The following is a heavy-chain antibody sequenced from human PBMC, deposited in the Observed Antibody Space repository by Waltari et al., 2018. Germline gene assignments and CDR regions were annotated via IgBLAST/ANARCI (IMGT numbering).Heavy chain of an antibody. J-gene: IGHJ4*02. V-gene: IGHV1-18*01. CDR1: GYRFIDFG. D-gene: IGHD5-12*01. CDR2: INAKNGKA. Sequence: QVHLVQSGAEERKPGASVKVSCKASGYRFIDFGISWVRQAPGQGLEWMGWINAKNGKAEDAEKFLGRVTMTRDTSTTTAYMELTSLTSDDTGVYYCAREVRGYSGYDHVTQTSDHWGQGTRVTVSS. CDR3: AREVRGYSGYDHVTQTSDH.